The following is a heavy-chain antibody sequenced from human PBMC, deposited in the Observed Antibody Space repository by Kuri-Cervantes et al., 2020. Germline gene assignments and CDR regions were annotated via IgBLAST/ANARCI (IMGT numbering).Heavy chain of an antibody. CDR2: INGGNDNT. J-gene: IGHJ4*02. V-gene: IGHV1-3*01. Sequence: ASVKVSCKASGYTFTHYSMHWVRQAPGQRLEWMGWINGGNDNTKYPQKLQGRVTISKDTSANTGYMELSSPRSEDTAVYYCARDFNWGADYWGQGTLVTVSS. CDR1: GYTFTHYS. D-gene: IGHD3-16*01. CDR3: ARDFNWGADY.